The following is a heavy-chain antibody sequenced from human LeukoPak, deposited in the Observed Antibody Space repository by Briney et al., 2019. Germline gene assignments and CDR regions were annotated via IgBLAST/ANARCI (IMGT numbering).Heavy chain of an antibody. V-gene: IGHV3-48*04. CDR3: ARDDGDYFDY. D-gene: IGHD4-17*01. J-gene: IGHJ4*02. Sequence: PGGSLRLSCAASGFTFSSYSMNWVRQAPGKGLEWVSYISSSSSTIYYADSVEGRFTISRDNAKNSLYLQMNSLRAEDTAVYYCARDDGDYFDYWGQGTLVTVSS. CDR1: GFTFSSYS. CDR2: ISSSSSTI.